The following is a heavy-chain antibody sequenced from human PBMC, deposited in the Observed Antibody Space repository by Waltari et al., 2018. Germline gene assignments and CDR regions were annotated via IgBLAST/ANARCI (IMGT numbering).Heavy chain of an antibody. CDR1: RFTFDDYA. CDR3: AKVQSSGYPSDAFDI. Sequence: DVQLVESGGGLVQPGRSLRLSCAASRFTFDDYAMHWVRQAPGKGLEWVSGISWNSGSIGYADSVKGRFTISRDNAKNSLYLQMNSLRAEDMALYYCAKVQSSGYPSDAFDIWGQGTMVTVSS. D-gene: IGHD3-22*01. CDR2: ISWNSGSI. V-gene: IGHV3-9*03. J-gene: IGHJ3*02.